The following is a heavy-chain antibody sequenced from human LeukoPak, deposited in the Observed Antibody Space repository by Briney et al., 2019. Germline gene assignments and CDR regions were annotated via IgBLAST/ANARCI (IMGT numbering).Heavy chain of an antibody. V-gene: IGHV3-66*01. Sequence: GGSLRLSCAASGFTVSSNYMSWLRPAPGKGLEGGSVIYSGGTTYYADSVKGRFTISRDNSKNTLYLQMNSLRAEDTAVYDCAMDSSWLPLKFDYWGQGTLVTVST. CDR2: IYSGGTT. CDR3: AMDSSWLPLKFDY. CDR1: GFTVSSNY. J-gene: IGHJ4*02. D-gene: IGHD5-24*01.